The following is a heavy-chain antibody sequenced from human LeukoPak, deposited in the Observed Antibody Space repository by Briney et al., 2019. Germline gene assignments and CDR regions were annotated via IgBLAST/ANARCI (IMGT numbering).Heavy chain of an antibody. Sequence: SETLSLTCTVSGGSISSYYWSWIRQPPGKGLEWIGYIYYSGSTNYNPSLKSRVTISVDTSKNQFSLKLSSVTAADTAVYYCARRYYYGMDAWGQGTTVTVSS. CDR1: GGSISSYY. V-gene: IGHV4-59*08. CDR3: ARRYYYGMDA. CDR2: IYYSGST. J-gene: IGHJ6*02.